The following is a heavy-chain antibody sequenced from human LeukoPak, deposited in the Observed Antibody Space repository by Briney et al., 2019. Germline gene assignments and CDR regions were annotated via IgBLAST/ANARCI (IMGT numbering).Heavy chain of an antibody. J-gene: IGHJ4*02. V-gene: IGHV3-11*01. CDR2: ISSSGSTI. CDR3: AGARITMVRGVTLSDGTDY. D-gene: IGHD3-10*01. Sequence: GGSLRLSCAASGFTFSDYYMSWIRQAPGKGLEWVSYISSSGSTIYYADSVKGRFTISRDNAKNSLYLQMNSLRAEDTAVYYCAGARITMVRGVTLSDGTDYWGQGTLVTVSS. CDR1: GFTFSDYY.